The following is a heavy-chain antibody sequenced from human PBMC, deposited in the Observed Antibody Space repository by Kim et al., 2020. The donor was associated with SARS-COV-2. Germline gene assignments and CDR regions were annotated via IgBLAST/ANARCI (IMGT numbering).Heavy chain of an antibody. V-gene: IGHV3-7*03. D-gene: IGHD5-12*01. CDR2: IKQDGSEK. Sequence: GGSLRLFCAASGFTFSTYWMSWVRQAPGKGLEWVANIKQDGSEKYYVDSVKGRFTISRDNAKNSLYLQMNSLRAEDTAVYYCARDAVDIVALNWFDPWGQGTLVTVSS. CDR3: ARDAVDIVALNWFDP. CDR1: GFTFSTYW. J-gene: IGHJ5*02.